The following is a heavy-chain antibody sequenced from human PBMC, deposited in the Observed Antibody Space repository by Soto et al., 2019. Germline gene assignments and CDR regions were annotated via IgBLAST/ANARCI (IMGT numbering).Heavy chain of an antibody. Sequence: EVQLLESGGGLVQPGGSLSLSCAASGFTFSSYAMSWVRQAPGKGLEWVSAISGSGGSTYYADSVKGRITISIDNSKNTLYLQMNSLRAEDTAGYYCAKGVCSGGSGYPDYWVQGTLVTVSS. D-gene: IGHD2-15*01. CDR1: GFTFSSYA. CDR3: AKGVCSGGSGYPDY. J-gene: IGHJ4*02. CDR2: ISGSGGST. V-gene: IGHV3-23*01.